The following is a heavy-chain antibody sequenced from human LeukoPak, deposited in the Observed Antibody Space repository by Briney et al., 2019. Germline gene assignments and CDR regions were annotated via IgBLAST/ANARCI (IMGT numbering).Heavy chain of an antibody. D-gene: IGHD5-12*01. V-gene: IGHV3-30-3*01. CDR2: ISYDGSNK. Sequence: GGSLRLSCAASGFTFSNYAMLWVRQAPGKGLEWVAIISYDGSNKYYADSVKGRFTIPRDNSKNTLYLQMNSLRSEDTAVYYCARGVGYRLDYWGQGSLVTVSS. CDR3: ARGVGYRLDY. CDR1: GFTFSNYA. J-gene: IGHJ4*02.